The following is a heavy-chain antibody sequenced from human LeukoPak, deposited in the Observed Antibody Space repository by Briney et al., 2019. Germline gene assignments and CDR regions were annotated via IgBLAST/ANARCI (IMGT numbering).Heavy chain of an antibody. CDR1: GFSISSYY. CDR3: AKGGSYWYFDL. D-gene: IGHD1-26*01. CDR2: IYYSGST. V-gene: IGHV4-59*01. Sequence: PSETLSLTCTVSGFSISSYYWSWLRQPPGKGLQWIGYIYYSGSTNYNPSLKSRVTISVDTSKNQFSLKLSSVTAADTAVYYCAKGGSYWYFDLWGRGTLVTVSS. J-gene: IGHJ2*01.